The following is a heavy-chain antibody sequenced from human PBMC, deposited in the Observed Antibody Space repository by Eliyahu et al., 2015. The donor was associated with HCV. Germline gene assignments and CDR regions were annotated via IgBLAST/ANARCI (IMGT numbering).Heavy chain of an antibody. CDR2: ISWNSGSI. J-gene: IGHJ4*02. D-gene: IGHD5-18*01. Sequence: EVQLVESGGGLVQPGRSLRLSCAASGFTFDXYAMHWVRQAPGKGLGWVSGISWNSGSIGYADSVKGRFTISRDNAKNSLYLQMNSLRAEDTALYYCAKDPTTAMVPEYYFDYWGQGTLVTVSS. CDR1: GFTFDXYA. V-gene: IGHV3-9*01. CDR3: AKDPTTAMVPEYYFDY.